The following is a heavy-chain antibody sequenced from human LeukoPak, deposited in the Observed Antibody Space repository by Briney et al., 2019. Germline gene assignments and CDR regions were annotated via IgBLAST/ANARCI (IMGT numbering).Heavy chain of an antibody. J-gene: IGHJ4*02. CDR2: ITATSSST. V-gene: IGHV3-23*01. CDR1: GFTVSSNS. D-gene: IGHD3-10*01. Sequence: GGSLRLSCTVSGFTVSSNSMSWVRQAPGKGLEWVSAITATSSSTHDADSVQGRFTISRDNSKNTLYLQMNSLRPEDTAIYYCAKLFESGTYNNFFHYWGQGTLVTVFS. CDR3: AKLFESGTYNNFFHY.